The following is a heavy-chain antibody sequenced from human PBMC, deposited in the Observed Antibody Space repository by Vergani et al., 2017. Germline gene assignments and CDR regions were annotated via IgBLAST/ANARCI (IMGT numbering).Heavy chain of an antibody. CDR1: GLTFDDYA. CDR3: VKGPTIYGEVNDYFDN. J-gene: IGHJ4*02. V-gene: IGHV3-9*01. CDR2: ISWDSRYI. Sequence: EVQLEESGGDLVQPGRSLRLSCVVSGLTFDDYAMHWVRRAPGKGLEWVSGISWDSRYISYADSVKGRFTVSRYNAKKSLYLQMHSLRDEDTALYYCVKGPTIYGEVNDYFDNWGQGTLVIVSS. D-gene: IGHD3-3*01.